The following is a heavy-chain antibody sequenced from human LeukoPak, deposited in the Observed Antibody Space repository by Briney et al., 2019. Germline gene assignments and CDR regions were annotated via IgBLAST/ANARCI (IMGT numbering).Heavy chain of an antibody. CDR1: GFTFSSYG. Sequence: GGSLRLSCAASGFTFSSYGMHWVRQVPGKGLEWVAFIRYDGSNKYYADSVKGRFTISRENSKNRLYLQMNSLRAEDTAVYYCARAEGYGGELDSWGQGTLVTVSS. V-gene: IGHV3-30*02. CDR3: ARAEGYGGELDS. J-gene: IGHJ4*02. D-gene: IGHD4-23*01. CDR2: IRYDGSNK.